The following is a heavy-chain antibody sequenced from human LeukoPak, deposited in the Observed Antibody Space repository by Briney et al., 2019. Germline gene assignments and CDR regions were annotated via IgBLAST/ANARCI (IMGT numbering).Heavy chain of an antibody. CDR2: ISGSGGST. V-gene: IGHV3-23*01. J-gene: IGHJ4*02. D-gene: IGHD2-2*02. CDR3: AKVGWPGGKIVVVPAAIRGKGYFDY. CDR1: GFTFSSYA. Sequence: PGGSLRLSCAASGFTFSSYAMSWVRQAPGKGLEWVSAISGSGGSTYYADSVKGRFTISRDNSKNTLYLQMNSLRAEDTAVYYCAKVGWPGGKIVVVPAAIRGKGYFDYWGQGTLVTVSS.